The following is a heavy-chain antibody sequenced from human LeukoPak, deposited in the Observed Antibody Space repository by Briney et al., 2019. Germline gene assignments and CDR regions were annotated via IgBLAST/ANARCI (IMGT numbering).Heavy chain of an antibody. V-gene: IGHV4-59*02. CDR3: ARVVRGAVTSNCFDP. D-gene: IGHD4-17*01. CDR1: GGSVNAYY. CDR2: FSNSGTT. J-gene: IGHJ5*02. Sequence: SETLSLTCTVSGGSVNAYYWTWIRQPPGKGLEWIGYFSNSGTTDYNPSLKSRVTMSVDTSNNEFSLRLTSVTAADTAMYYCARVVRGAVTSNCFDPWGQGTLVTVSS.